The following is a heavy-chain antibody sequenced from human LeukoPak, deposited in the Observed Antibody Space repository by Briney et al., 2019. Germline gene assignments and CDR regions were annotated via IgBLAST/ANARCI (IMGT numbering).Heavy chain of an antibody. CDR1: GFTFSSYE. J-gene: IGHJ4*02. D-gene: IGHD6-13*01. CDR3: ASLSSSWYEESDY. CDR2: ISSSGSTI. Sequence: PGGSLRLSCAASGFTFSSYEMNWVRQAPGKGLEWVSYISSSGSTIYYADSVKGRFTISRDNAKNSLYLQMNSLRAEDTAVYYCASLSSSWYEESDYWGQGTLVTVSS. V-gene: IGHV3-48*03.